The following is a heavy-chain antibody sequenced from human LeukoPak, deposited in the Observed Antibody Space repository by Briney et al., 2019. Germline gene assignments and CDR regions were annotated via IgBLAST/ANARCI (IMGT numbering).Heavy chain of an antibody. V-gene: IGHV5-51*01. CDR3: ARRVAVADTGFDY. CDR2: IYPGDSDT. CDR1: GYSFTSYW. J-gene: IGHJ4*02. D-gene: IGHD6-19*01. Sequence: GESLKISCKGSGYSFTSYWIGWVRQMPGKGLEWIGIIYPGDSDTRYSPSFQGQVTISADKSISTAYLQWSSLKASDTAMYYCARRVAVADTGFDYWGQGTLVTVSS.